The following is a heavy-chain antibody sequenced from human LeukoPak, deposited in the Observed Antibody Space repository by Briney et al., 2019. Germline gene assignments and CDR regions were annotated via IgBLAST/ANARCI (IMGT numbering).Heavy chain of an antibody. Sequence: GGSLRLSCAASGFTFSYHWMTWVRQAPGKGLEWVANIKNDGAVKNYVDSVKGRFTISRDNAKNSLYLQMNSLRAEDTAVYYCAKEGTTYYYGSGSSVWGTGTLVTVSS. J-gene: IGHJ1*01. CDR3: AKEGTTYYYGSGSSV. V-gene: IGHV3-7*01. CDR2: IKNDGAVK. D-gene: IGHD3-10*01. CDR1: GFTFSYHW.